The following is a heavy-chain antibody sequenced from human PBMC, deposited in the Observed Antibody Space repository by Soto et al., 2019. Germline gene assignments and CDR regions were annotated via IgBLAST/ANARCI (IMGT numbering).Heavy chain of an antibody. J-gene: IGHJ4*02. CDR3: ARDGGYDSSGYYGYFDY. Sequence: PGGSLRLSCAASGFTFSSYGMHWVRQAPGKGLEWVAVIWYDGSNKYYADSVKGRFTISRDNSKNTLYLQMNSLRAEDTAVYYCARDGGYDSSGYYGYFDYWGQGTLVTVSS. CDR2: IWYDGSNK. V-gene: IGHV3-33*01. D-gene: IGHD3-22*01. CDR1: GFTFSSYG.